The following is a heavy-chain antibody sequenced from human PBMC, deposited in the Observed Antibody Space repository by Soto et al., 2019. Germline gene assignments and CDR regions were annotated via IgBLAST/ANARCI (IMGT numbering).Heavy chain of an antibody. V-gene: IGHV4-31*03. D-gene: IGHD2-2*02. Sequence: SETLSLTCPVSGVNISTSGYYWSWIRQHPGEGLEWIGDIYYNGSSNSNPSLKSRVTVSIDTSKNQFSLKLGSVTAADTAVYYCARISIPPFNLGMDVWGKGTTVTVSS. J-gene: IGHJ6*03. CDR3: ARISIPPFNLGMDV. CDR2: IYYNGSS. CDR1: GVNISTSGYY.